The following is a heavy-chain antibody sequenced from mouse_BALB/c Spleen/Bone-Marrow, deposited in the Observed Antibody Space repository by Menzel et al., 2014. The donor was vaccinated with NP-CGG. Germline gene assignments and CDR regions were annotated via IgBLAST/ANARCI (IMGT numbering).Heavy chain of an antibody. V-gene: IGHV7-3*02. CDR1: GFTFTDYY. Sequence: EVKVVESGGGLVQPGGSLRLSCATSGFTFTDYYMTWVRQPSGKALEWLSFIRNEANGYTTEYSASVKGRFTISRDNSQSILYLQMNTLRPEDSATYYCARDNGSSPSYWFFNVWGAGTTVTVFS. CDR2: IRNEANGYTT. D-gene: IGHD1-1*01. J-gene: IGHJ1*01. CDR3: ARDNGSSPSYWFFNV.